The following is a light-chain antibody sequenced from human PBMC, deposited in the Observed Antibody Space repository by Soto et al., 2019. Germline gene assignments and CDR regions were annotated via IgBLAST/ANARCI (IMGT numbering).Light chain of an antibody. CDR3: HQYQLDST. J-gene: IGKJ1*01. CDR1: QRVSTC. V-gene: IGKV1-5*01. Sequence: DIQLTQSPSTLSASVGDRVSITCRASQRVSTCLAWYQQKPGKAPTLLIYDASNIQDEVPSRFSGSGSGTTFTLTISGPQPDDFSTYHCHQYQLDSTFGQGTKVEIK. CDR2: DAS.